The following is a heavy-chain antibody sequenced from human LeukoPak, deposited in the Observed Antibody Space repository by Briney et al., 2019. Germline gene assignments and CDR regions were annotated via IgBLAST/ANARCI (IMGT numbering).Heavy chain of an antibody. CDR3: ARSPNYKGYFDY. Sequence: QPGGSLRLSCEASGFTFSSYEMNWVRQAPGKGLEWVSYISSFSSTIYYADSVMGRFTISRDNAKNSLYLQMNSLRAEDTAVYYCARSPNYKGYFDYWGQGTLVTVSS. CDR1: GFTFSSYE. CDR2: ISSFSSTI. V-gene: IGHV3-48*03. D-gene: IGHD3-10*01. J-gene: IGHJ4*02.